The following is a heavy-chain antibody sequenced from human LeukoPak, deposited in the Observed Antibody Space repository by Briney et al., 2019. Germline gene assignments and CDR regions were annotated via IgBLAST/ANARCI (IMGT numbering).Heavy chain of an antibody. CDR3: AKDDSSGSTDY. Sequence: GGSLRLSCAASGFTFNTYAMSWVRQAPGKGLEWVSGISASGGSTYYADSVKGRFTISRDNSKNTLYLQMNSLRAEDTAVYYCAKDDSSGSTDYWGQGTLVTVSS. CDR2: ISASGGST. CDR1: GFTFNTYA. D-gene: IGHD6-19*01. J-gene: IGHJ4*02. V-gene: IGHV3-23*01.